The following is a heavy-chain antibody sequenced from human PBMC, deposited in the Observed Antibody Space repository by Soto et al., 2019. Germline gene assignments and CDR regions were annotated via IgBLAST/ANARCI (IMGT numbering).Heavy chain of an antibody. CDR3: ARDSHTYYYDSSGWDAFDI. Sequence: SETLSLTCSVSGGSVSDKTYYWSWIRQPPGKRLEWIGYVYYSGTTNYNPSLKSRVTISVDLSKNQFSLKLSSVTAADTAVYYCARDSHTYYYDSSGWDAFDIWGQGTMVTVSS. CDR2: VYYSGTT. V-gene: IGHV4-61*01. J-gene: IGHJ3*02. CDR1: GGSVSDKTYY. D-gene: IGHD3-22*01.